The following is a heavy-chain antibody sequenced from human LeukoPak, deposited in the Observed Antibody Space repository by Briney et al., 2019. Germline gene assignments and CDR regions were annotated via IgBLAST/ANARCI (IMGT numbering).Heavy chain of an antibody. CDR1: GGSISSGSYY. V-gene: IGHV4-39*01. J-gene: IGHJ4*02. CDR2: IYYSGST. D-gene: IGHD3-3*01. Sequence: PSETLSLTCTVSGGSISSGSYYWGWIRQPPGKGLEWIGSIYYSGSTYYNPSLKSRVTISVDTSKNQFSLKLSSVTAADTAVYYCARGGPITIFGVAYYWGQGTLVTVSS. CDR3: ARGGPITIFGVAYY.